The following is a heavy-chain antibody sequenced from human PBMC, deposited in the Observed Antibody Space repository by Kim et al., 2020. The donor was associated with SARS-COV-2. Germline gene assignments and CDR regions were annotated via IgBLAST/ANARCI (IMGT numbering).Heavy chain of an antibody. CDR3: DLLRGAAAGTRVMGESAGGNY. CDR1: GFTFSSYA. J-gene: IGHJ4*02. CDR2: ISGSGGST. Sequence: GGSLRLSCAASGFTFSSYAMSWVRQAPGKGLEWVSAISGSGGSTYYADSVKGRFTISRDNSKNTLYLQMNSLRAEDTAVYYCDLLRGAAAGTRVMGESAGGNYWGQGTLVTVSS. V-gene: IGHV3-23*01. D-gene: IGHD6-13*01.